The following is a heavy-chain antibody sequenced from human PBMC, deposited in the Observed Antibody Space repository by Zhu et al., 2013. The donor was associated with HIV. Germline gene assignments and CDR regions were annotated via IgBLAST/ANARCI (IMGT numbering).Heavy chain of an antibody. J-gene: IGHJ5*01. CDR1: GSSFRTYG. Sequence: QVQLVQSGAEVKKPGSSVKVSCKASGSSFRTYGPNWVRQAPGQGLQWMGGIIPVFGTVNYAQTFEDRVTITADELRSTAYLELRSLRSDDTAVYFCARDGEEYNMDNWFDFWGQGTLVTVS. D-gene: IGHD3-10*01. CDR3: ARDGEEYNMDNWFDF. V-gene: IGHV1-69*01. CDR2: IIPVFGTV.